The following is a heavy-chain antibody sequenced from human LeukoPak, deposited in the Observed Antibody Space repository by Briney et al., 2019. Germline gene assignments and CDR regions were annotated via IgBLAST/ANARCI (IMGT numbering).Heavy chain of an antibody. CDR3: ARLSHYYDSSGYYLGAYYFDS. CDR1: GGSISSSSYY. V-gene: IGHV4-39*01. CDR2: IYYSGST. D-gene: IGHD3-22*01. J-gene: IGHJ4*02. Sequence: SETLSLTCIISGGSISSSSYYWGWIRQPPGKGLECIGNIYYSGSTYYNPSLKSRVTISVDTSKNQFSLKLSSVTAADTAVYYCARLSHYYDSSGYYLGAYYFDSWGQGTLVTVSS.